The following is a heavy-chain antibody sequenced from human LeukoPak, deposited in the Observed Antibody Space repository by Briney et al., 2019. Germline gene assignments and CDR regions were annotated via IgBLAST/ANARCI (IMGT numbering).Heavy chain of an antibody. CDR3: ARGPGATKGGY. Sequence: PGGSLRLSCAASGFTFSSYAMHWVRQAPGKGLEWVAVISYDGSNKYYADSVKGRFTISRDNPKNTLYLQMNSLRAEDTAVYYCARGPGATKGGYWGQGTLVTVSS. V-gene: IGHV3-30*04. CDR2: ISYDGSNK. D-gene: IGHD1-26*01. CDR1: GFTFSSYA. J-gene: IGHJ4*02.